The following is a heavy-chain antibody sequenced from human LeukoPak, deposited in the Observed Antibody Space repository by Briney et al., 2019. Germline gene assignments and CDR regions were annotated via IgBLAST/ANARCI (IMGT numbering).Heavy chain of an antibody. CDR3: ARVKRTYYDSSGSSKGNFDY. D-gene: IGHD3-22*01. CDR2: INHSGST. CDR1: GGSFSGYH. J-gene: IGHJ4*02. Sequence: PSETLSLTCAVYGGSFSGYHWSWIRQPPGKGLEWIGEINHSGSTNYNPSLKSRVTISVDTSKNQFSLKLSSVTAADTAVYYCARVKRTYYDSSGSSKGNFDYWGQGTLVTVSS. V-gene: IGHV4-34*01.